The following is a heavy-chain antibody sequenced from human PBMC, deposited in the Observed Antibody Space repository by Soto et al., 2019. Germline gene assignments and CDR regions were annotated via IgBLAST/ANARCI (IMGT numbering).Heavy chain of an antibody. CDR2: FSSNSGSV. J-gene: IGHJ5*02. CDR3: AKGQRYCTSASCYFLPRVDDP. D-gene: IGHD2-2*01. Sequence: EVQLVESGGGWVQPASPLDLSLEPPGSPLDDNPWTGVGRVPGRGWDGVSAFSSNSGSVGYADSVQGRFIISRDNAQNSLYLQMNSLRPEDTAWYYCAKGQRYCTSASCYFLPRVDDPWGRGTLVTVSS. CDR1: GSPLDDNP. V-gene: IGHV3-9*01.